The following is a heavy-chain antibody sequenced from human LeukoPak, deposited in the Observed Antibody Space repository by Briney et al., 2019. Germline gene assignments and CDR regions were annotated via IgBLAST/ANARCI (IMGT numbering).Heavy chain of an antibody. Sequence: GGSLRLSCAASGFTFSDYYMSWIRQAPGKGLEWVSYISSSGGSTYYADSVKGRFTISRDNAKNSLYLQMTSLRAEDTAVYYCARFSGTYYGYFDYWGQGTLVTVSS. V-gene: IGHV3-11*04. J-gene: IGHJ4*02. D-gene: IGHD1-26*01. CDR2: ISSSGGST. CDR1: GFTFSDYY. CDR3: ARFSGTYYGYFDY.